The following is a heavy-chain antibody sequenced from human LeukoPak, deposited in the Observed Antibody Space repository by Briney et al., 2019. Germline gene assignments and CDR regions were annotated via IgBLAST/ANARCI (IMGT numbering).Heavy chain of an antibody. CDR2: IYTSGST. CDR1: GGSISSYY. J-gene: IGHJ3*02. CDR3: ARSYYYDSSGYPHYAFDI. V-gene: IGHV4-4*07. Sequence: SETLSLTCTVSGGSISSYYWSWIRQPAGKGLEWIGRIYTSGSTNYNPSLKSRVTMSVDTSKNQFSLKLSSVTAADTAVYYCARSYYYDSSGYPHYAFDIWGQGTMVTVSS. D-gene: IGHD3-22*01.